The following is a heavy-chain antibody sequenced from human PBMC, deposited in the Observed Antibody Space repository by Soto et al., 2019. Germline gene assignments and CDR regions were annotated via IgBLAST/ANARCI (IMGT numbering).Heavy chain of an antibody. CDR1: GGSMSEYF. CDR3: ARGGYDGSGSPYPAY. J-gene: IGHJ4*02. CDR2: IYYLGST. Sequence: SETLSLTCSVSGGSMSEYFWSWIRQSPGKGLEWIGYIYYLGSTDYNPSLKSRVTISVDTSKRQFSLRLTSVTAADTAVYYCARGGYDGSGSPYPAYWGPGTQVTVSS. V-gene: IGHV4-59*01. D-gene: IGHD3-10*01.